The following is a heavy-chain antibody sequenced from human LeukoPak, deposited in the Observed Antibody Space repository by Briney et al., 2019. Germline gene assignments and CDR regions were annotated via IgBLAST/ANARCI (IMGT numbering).Heavy chain of an antibody. Sequence: ASVKVSCKASGYTFTGYFIHWVRQAPGQGLEWMGWINPNSGDTNYAQKFQGRVTMTRDTSISTAYMELSRLKSDDTAVYYCARESGDSTLFDYWGQGTLVTVSS. CDR2: INPNSGDT. V-gene: IGHV1-2*02. D-gene: IGHD1-26*01. CDR3: ARESGDSTLFDY. J-gene: IGHJ4*02. CDR1: GYTFTGYF.